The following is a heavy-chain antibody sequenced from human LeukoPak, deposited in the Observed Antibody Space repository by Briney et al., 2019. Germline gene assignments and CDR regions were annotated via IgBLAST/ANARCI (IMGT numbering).Heavy chain of an antibody. V-gene: IGHV3-21*01. CDR2: ITSSSTYI. CDR3: ARAQGGFYDSSGYDY. D-gene: IGHD3-22*01. Sequence: GALRLSCAASRFTFSNYSMNWVRQAPGKGLEWVSSITSSSTYIYYADSVEGRFTISRDNAKNSLYLQMNSLRAEDTAVYYCARAQGGFYDSSGYDYWGQGTLVTVSS. J-gene: IGHJ4*02. CDR1: RFTFSNYS.